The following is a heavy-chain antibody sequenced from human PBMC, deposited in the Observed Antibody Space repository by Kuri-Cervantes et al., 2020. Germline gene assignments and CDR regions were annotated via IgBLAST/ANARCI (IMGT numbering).Heavy chain of an antibody. CDR3: ARNLAPSYYYGMDV. CDR2: ISAYNGNT. V-gene: IGHV1-18*01. CDR1: GYTFTSYG. D-gene: IGHD3-16*01. Sequence: ASVKVSCKASGYTFTSYGISWVRQAPGQGLEWMGWISAYNGNTNYAQKLQGRVTMTTDTSTSTAYVELRSLRSDDTAVYYCARNLAPSYYYGMDVWGQGTTVTVSS. J-gene: IGHJ6*02.